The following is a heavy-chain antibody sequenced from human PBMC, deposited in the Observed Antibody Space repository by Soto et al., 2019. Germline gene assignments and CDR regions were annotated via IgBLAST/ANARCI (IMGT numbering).Heavy chain of an antibody. V-gene: IGHV4-31*03. CDR2: IYYSGST. J-gene: IGHJ4*02. CDR3: ARDGGYGSGSYRFDY. Sequence: QVQLQESGPGLVKPAQTLSLTCTVSGGSISSGGYYWSWIRQHPGVGLEWIGYIYYSGSTSYNPTLTSRVTMSVDTSKNQFSLKLSSVTAADTAVYYCARDGGYGSGSYRFDYWGQGSLVTVSS. D-gene: IGHD3-10*01. CDR1: GGSISSGGYY.